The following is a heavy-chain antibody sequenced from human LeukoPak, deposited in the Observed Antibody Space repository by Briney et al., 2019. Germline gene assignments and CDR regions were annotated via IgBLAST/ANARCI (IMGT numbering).Heavy chain of an antibody. Sequence: GGSLRLSCAASGFTVSSHYMSWVRQAPGKGLEWVSLIYSGGTTYYADSVKGRFIISRDNSKSTLYLQMNSLRAEDTAVYYCARVWDCSSTGSSCYYYMDVWGKGTTVTVSS. CDR1: GFTVSSHY. CDR2: IYSGGTT. V-gene: IGHV3-66*01. D-gene: IGHD2-2*01. J-gene: IGHJ6*03. CDR3: ARVWDCSSTGSSCYYYMDV.